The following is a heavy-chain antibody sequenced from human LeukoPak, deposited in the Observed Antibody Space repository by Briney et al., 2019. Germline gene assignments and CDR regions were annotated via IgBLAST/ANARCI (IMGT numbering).Heavy chain of an antibody. J-gene: IGHJ4*02. CDR2: ISGSGGST. CDR3: ASEGYCSTTSCYDFDY. CDR1: GFTFSSYA. V-gene: IGHV3-23*01. D-gene: IGHD2-2*01. Sequence: GGSLRLSRAASGFTFSSYAMSWVRQAPGKGLEWVSAISGSGGSTYYADSVKGRFTISRDNSKNTLYLQMNSLRAEDTAVYYCASEGYCSTTSCYDFDYWGQGTLVTVSS.